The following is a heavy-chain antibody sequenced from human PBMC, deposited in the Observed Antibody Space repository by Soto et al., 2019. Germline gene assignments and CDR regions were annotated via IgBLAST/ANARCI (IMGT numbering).Heavy chain of an antibody. D-gene: IGHD2-21*01. Sequence: SETLFLTCSVSGAALNSGNYYWSWIRQVPGKGLEWIGHIYVTGAADYNPSLRDRITISQDTSERQFSLNLRLVTAADTAVYYCARLRIATNNYKWFDPWGQGTLVTVSS. CDR3: ARLRIATNNYKWFDP. V-gene: IGHV4-31*03. CDR1: GAALNSGNYY. J-gene: IGHJ5*02. CDR2: IYVTGAA.